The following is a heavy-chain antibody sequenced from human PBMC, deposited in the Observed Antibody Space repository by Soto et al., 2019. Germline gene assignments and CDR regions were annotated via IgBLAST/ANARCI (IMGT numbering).Heavy chain of an antibody. V-gene: IGHV1-24*01. Sequence: QVQLVQSGAEVKKPGASVKVSCKVSGYTLTELSMHWVRQAPGKGLEWMGGFDPEDGETIYAQKFQGRVTMTEDTSTDTAYMELSSLRSEDTAVYYCATKSILEWLLIGNYYYGMDVWGQGTTVTVSS. J-gene: IGHJ6*02. CDR3: ATKSILEWLLIGNYYYGMDV. D-gene: IGHD3-3*01. CDR2: FDPEDGET. CDR1: GYTLTELS.